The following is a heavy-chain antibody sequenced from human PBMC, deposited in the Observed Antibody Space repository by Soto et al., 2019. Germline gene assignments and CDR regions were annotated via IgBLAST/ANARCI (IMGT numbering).Heavy chain of an antibody. V-gene: IGHV3-23*01. CDR2: IRGTGGST. J-gene: IGHJ5*02. CDR3: AKDNYNWNDLSLFDP. D-gene: IGHD1-1*01. CDR1: GFAVSSYA. Sequence: GGSLRLSCAASGFAVSSYAMDWVRQAPGKGLEWVSSIRGTGGSTYYADSVKGRFTISRDESKNTVYLQMNSLRAEDTAVYFCAKDNYNWNDLSLFDPWGQGTLVTVSS.